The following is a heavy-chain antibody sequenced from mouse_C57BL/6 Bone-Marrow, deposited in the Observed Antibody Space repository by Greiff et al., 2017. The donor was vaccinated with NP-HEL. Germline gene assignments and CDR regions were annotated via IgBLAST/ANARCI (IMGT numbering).Heavy chain of an antibody. Sequence: DVKLVESGGGLVKPGGSLKLSCAASGFTFSSYAMSWVRQTPEKRLEWVATISDGGSYTYYPDNVKGRFTISRDNAKNNLYLQMSHLKSEDTAMYYCARDPFITTVVAHYYAMDYWGQGTSVTVSS. CDR1: GFTFSSYA. V-gene: IGHV5-4*01. CDR3: ARDPFITTVVAHYYAMDY. J-gene: IGHJ4*01. D-gene: IGHD1-1*01. CDR2: ISDGGSYT.